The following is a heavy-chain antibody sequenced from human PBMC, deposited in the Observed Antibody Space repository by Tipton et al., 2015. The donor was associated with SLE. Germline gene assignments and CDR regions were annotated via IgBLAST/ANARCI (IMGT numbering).Heavy chain of an antibody. J-gene: IGHJ6*02. CDR3: VRAPYCSGGSCYDTGYGMDV. D-gene: IGHD2-15*01. Sequence: QSGPEVKKPGSSVKVSCKASGGTFSSYAISWVRQAPGQRLEWMGWVNAGYGNTKYSQKFQGRFTITRDTSASTANMELSSLRSEDTGVYYCVRAPYCSGGSCYDTGYGMDVWGQGTTVTVSS. CDR1: GGTFSSYA. CDR2: VNAGYGNT. V-gene: IGHV1-3*01.